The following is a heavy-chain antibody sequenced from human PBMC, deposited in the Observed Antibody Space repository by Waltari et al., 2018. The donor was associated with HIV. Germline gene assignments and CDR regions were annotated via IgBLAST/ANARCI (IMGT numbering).Heavy chain of an antibody. V-gene: IGHV4-61*02. CDR1: GHSITRGSYH. CDR2: ISSRGNN. J-gene: IGHJ6*02. CDR3: ARALLAARSGGMDV. D-gene: IGHD6-25*01. Sequence: QVQLQESGPGLVKPSQTLSPIRIVSGHSITRGSYHWTWAREPAGEGLVWIGRISSRGNNNYNPSLKSRVTMSMDTSKNQFSLEVTSVTAADTAIYFCARALLAARSGGMDVWGHGTTVTVSS.